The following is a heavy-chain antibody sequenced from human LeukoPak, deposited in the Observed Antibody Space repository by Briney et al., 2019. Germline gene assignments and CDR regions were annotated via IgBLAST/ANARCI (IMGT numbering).Heavy chain of an antibody. J-gene: IGHJ4*02. CDR1: GGSISSNNYY. D-gene: IGHD2-2*02. CDR2: ISYGGTT. Sequence: SETPSLTCTVSGGSISSNNYYWGWIRQPPGKGLEWIGSISYGGTTYYNPSLESRVTISVDTSKNQFSLNLSSVTAADTAVYYCGRRPGGAIEYWGQGTLVTVSS. V-gene: IGHV4-39*05. CDR3: GRRPGGAIEY.